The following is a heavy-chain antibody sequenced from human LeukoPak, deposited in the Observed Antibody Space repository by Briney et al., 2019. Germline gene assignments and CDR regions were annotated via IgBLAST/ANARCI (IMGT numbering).Heavy chain of an antibody. CDR3: ARDATRDGYKWRYFDY. Sequence: PSETLSLTCTVSGGSISSGGYYWSWIRQHPGKGLEWIGYIYYSGSIYYNPSLKSRVTISVDTSKNQFSLKLSSVTAADTAVYYCARDATRDGYKWRYFDYWGQGTLVTVSS. D-gene: IGHD5-24*01. CDR1: GGSISSGGYY. J-gene: IGHJ4*02. CDR2: IYYSGSI. V-gene: IGHV4-31*03.